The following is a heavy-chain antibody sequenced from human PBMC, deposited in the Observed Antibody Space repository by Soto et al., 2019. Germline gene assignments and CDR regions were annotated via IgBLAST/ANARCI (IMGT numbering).Heavy chain of an antibody. CDR1: GYTFTSYY. D-gene: IGHD3-3*02. J-gene: IGHJ3*02. V-gene: IGHV1-46*01. CDR2: INPSGGST. CDR3: AKDSINRNGIYDPFDI. Sequence: ASVKVSCKASGYTFTSYYMHWVRQAPGQGLEWMGIINPSGGSTSYAQKFQGRVTMTRDTSTSTVYMELSSLRSEDTAVYYCAKDSINRNGIYDPFDIWAQGTMVTVSS.